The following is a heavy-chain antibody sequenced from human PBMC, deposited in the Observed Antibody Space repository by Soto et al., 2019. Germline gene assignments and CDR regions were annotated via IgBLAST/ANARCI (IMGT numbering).Heavy chain of an antibody. D-gene: IGHD4-17*01. CDR3: ARDYGGNSDY. J-gene: IGHJ4*02. CDR1: GGSISSSSYY. V-gene: IGHV4-39*07. Sequence: ETLSLTCAVSGGSISSSSYYWGWIRQPPGKGLEWIGSIYYSGSTYYNPSLKSRVTISVDTSKNQFSLKLSSVTAADTAVYYCARDYGGNSDYWGQGTLVTVSS. CDR2: IYYSGST.